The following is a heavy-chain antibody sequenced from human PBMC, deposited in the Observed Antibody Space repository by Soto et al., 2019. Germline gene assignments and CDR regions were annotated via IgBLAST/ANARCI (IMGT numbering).Heavy chain of an antibody. Sequence: GESLKVSCKGSGYSFTSYWISWLRQMPGKGLEWMGRIDPCDSYTNYSPSFQGHVTISADKSISTAYLQWSSLKASDTAMYYCARVGLWFGEPDYYYYGMDVWGQGTTVTVSS. CDR2: IDPCDSYT. CDR1: GYSFTSYW. D-gene: IGHD3-10*01. J-gene: IGHJ6*02. V-gene: IGHV5-10-1*01. CDR3: ARVGLWFGEPDYYYYGMDV.